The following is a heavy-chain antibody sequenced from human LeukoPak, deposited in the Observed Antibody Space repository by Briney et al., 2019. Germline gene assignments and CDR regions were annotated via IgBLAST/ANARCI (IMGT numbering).Heavy chain of an antibody. CDR1: GFTFGDYA. Sequence: PGGSLRLSCTASGFTFGDYAMSWVRQALGKGLERVSFIRSKAYDGTTEYAASVKGRFTISRDDSKSIAYLQMNSLKTEDTAVYYCTRDAHDSSGYYDYWGRGTLVTDSS. CDR3: TRDAHDSSGYYDY. J-gene: IGHJ4*02. CDR2: IRSKAYDGTT. D-gene: IGHD3-22*01. V-gene: IGHV3-49*04.